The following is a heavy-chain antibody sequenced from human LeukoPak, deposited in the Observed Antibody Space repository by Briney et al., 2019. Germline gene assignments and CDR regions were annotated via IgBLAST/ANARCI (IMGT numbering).Heavy chain of an antibody. CDR2: ISPSSFSI. CDR3: ARDSRGGSGWYGYFDL. Sequence: PGGSLRLSCAASGFTFSSYSMNWVRQAPGKGLEWVSSISPSSFSIYYADSVKGRFTISRDNAKNSLYLQMNSLRAEDTAIYYCARDSRGGSGWYGYFDLWGRGTLVTVSS. V-gene: IGHV3-21*01. J-gene: IGHJ2*01. CDR1: GFTFSSYS. D-gene: IGHD6-19*01.